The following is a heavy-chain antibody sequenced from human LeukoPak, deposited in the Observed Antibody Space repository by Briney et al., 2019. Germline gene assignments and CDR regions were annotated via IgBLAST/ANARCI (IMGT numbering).Heavy chain of an antibody. D-gene: IGHD3-9*01. Sequence: ASVKVSCKASGYTFTSYYMHWVRQAPGQGLEWMGIINPSGGSTSYAQKFQGRVTMTRDTSTSTVYMELSSLRSEDTAVYYCARGTHYDILTGYHFFDYWGQGTLVTVSS. CDR2: INPSGGST. CDR1: GYTFTSYY. J-gene: IGHJ4*02. CDR3: ARGTHYDILTGYHFFDY. V-gene: IGHV1-46*01.